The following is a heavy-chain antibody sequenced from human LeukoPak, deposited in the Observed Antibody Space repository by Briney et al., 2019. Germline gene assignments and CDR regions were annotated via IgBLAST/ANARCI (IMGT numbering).Heavy chain of an antibody. V-gene: IGHV3-23*01. CDR3: AKAPITMVRGVILPLLFDY. CDR2: ISGSGGST. CDR1: GFTFSSYG. Sequence: GGSLRLSCAASGFTFSSYGMHWVRQAPGKGREWVSAISGSGGSTYYADSVKGRFTISRDNSKNTLYLQMNSLRAEDTAVYYCAKAPITMVRGVILPLLFDYWGQGTLVTVSS. J-gene: IGHJ4*02. D-gene: IGHD3-10*01.